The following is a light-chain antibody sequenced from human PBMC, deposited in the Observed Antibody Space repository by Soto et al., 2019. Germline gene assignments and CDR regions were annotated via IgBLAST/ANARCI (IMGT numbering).Light chain of an antibody. V-gene: IGKV1-6*01. Sequence: AIQMTQSPSSLSASVGDRVTITCRASQGIRDALGWYQQKPGKAPKLLIYDASSLQSGVPSRFSGSGSGSLFTLTISSLQPEDFATYYCQQLNTYPITFGQGTRQEIK. CDR1: QGIRDA. CDR3: QQLNTYPIT. CDR2: DAS. J-gene: IGKJ5*01.